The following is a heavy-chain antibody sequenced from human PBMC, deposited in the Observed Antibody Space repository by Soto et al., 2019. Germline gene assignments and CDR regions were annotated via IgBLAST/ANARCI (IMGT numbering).Heavy chain of an antibody. D-gene: IGHD2-21*01. CDR1: GGSFSGYY. V-gene: IGHV4-34*01. Sequence: SETLSLTCTVSGGSFSGYYWSWIRQPPGKGLEWIGDIYHSGSTNYNPSLKSRVTISVDTSKNQFSLKLSSVTAADTAVYYCARPSYIFTPGDASDIWGQGTMVTVSS. CDR3: ARPSYIFTPGDASDI. J-gene: IGHJ3*02. CDR2: IYHSGST.